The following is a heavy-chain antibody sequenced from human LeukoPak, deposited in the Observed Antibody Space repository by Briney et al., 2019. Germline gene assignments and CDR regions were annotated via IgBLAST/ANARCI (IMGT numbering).Heavy chain of an antibody. D-gene: IGHD3-9*01. J-gene: IGHJ4*02. CDR3: ARGDLLRYFDWLSKYYFDY. CDR1: GYTFTSYY. CDR2: INPSGGST. V-gene: IGHV1-46*01. Sequence: ASVNVSCKASGYTFTSYYMHWVRQAPGQGLEWMGIINPSGGSTSYAPKFQGRVTMTRDTSTSSVYMELSSLRSEDTAVYYCARGDLLRYFDWLSKYYFDYWGQGTLVTVSS.